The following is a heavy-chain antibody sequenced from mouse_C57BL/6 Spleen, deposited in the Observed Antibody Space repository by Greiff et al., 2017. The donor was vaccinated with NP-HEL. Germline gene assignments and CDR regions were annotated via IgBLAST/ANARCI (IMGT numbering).Heavy chain of an antibody. V-gene: IGHV1-72*01. CDR1: GYTFTSYW. D-gene: IGHD1-1*01. CDR3: ARGDSITTVVGRGYYYAMDY. J-gene: IGHJ4*01. CDR2: IDPNSGGT. Sequence: QVQLQQPGAELVKPGASVKLSCKASGYTFTSYWMHWVKQRPGRGLEWIGRIDPNSGGTKYNEKFKSKATLTVDKPSSTAYMQLSSLTSEDSAVYYCARGDSITTVVGRGYYYAMDYWGQGTSVTVSS.